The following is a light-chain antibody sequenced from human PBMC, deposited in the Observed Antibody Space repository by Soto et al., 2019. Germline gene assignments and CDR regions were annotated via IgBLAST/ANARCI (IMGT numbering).Light chain of an antibody. CDR2: DAS. CDR3: QQRSNWPIT. CDR1: ESVNNNY. V-gene: IGKV3-11*01. Sequence: ENVLTQSPGTLSLSPGEEATLSCRASESVNNNYLAWYQQMPGQAPRLLIYDASNRATGIPARFSGSGSGTDFTLTISSLEPEDFAVYYCQQRSNWPITFGQGTRLEIK. J-gene: IGKJ5*01.